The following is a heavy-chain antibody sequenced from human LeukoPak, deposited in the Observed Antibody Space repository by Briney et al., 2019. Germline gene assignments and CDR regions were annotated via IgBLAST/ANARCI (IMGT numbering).Heavy chain of an antibody. CDR2: IYSGGST. CDR1: GFTVSSNY. V-gene: IGHV3-66*01. D-gene: IGHD2-21*02. J-gene: IGHJ4*02. CDR3: ARDQCGGGCYSAY. Sequence: GGSLRLSCAASGFTVSSNYMSWVRQAPGKGLEWVSVIYSGGSTYYADSVKGRFTISRDNSKNTLYLQMNSLRAEDTAVYYCARDQCGGGCYSAYWGQGTLVTVSS.